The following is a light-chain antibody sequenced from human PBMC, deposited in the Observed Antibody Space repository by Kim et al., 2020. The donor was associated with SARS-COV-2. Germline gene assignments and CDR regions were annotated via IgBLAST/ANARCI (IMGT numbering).Light chain of an antibody. CDR3: QQYHNLPLT. V-gene: IGKV1-33*01. Sequence: SASLGGKVTIASQATKDISIYLNWYQQKPGKAPKVLIYDGTNLPTGVPSRFSGSGSGTDFTFTISSLQPEDFATYYCQQYHNLPLTFGGGTRLEI. CDR2: DGT. CDR1: KDISIY. J-gene: IGKJ4*01.